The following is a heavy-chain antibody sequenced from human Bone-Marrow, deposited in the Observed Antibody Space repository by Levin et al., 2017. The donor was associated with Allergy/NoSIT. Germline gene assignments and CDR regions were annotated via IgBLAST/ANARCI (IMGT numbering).Heavy chain of an antibody. CDR2: ISGGSSTI. J-gene: IGHJ4*02. D-gene: IGHD2-21*02. Sequence: GASVKVSCAASGFTFSVYGMRWVRQAPGKGLEWVSYISGGSSTIHYTESVKGRFTVSRDNAKNSLYLEMNSLRAEDTAVYYCARGRGGDGRDYWGQGILVIVSS. V-gene: IGHV3-48*01. CDR3: ARGRGGDGRDY. CDR1: GFTFSVYG.